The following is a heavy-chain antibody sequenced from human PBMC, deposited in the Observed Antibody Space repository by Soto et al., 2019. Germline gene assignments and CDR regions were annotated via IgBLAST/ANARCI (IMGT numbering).Heavy chain of an antibody. Sequence: QVQLVQSGAEVKKPGSSVKVSCRASGGTFSNYAISWVRQAPGQGLEWMGGIVPAFGTPNYAQNLQGRITITADDSTTTVYMDLSSLRSEDTAVYHCARGATIFGVAAYSYYEMEVWGQGTTVTVSS. V-gene: IGHV1-69*01. CDR1: GGTFSNYA. CDR2: IVPAFGTP. CDR3: ARGATIFGVAAYSYYEMEV. J-gene: IGHJ6*02. D-gene: IGHD3-3*01.